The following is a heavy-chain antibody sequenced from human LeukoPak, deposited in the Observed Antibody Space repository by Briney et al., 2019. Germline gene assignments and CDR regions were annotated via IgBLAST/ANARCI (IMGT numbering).Heavy chain of an antibody. J-gene: IGHJ4*02. V-gene: IGHV3-66*01. D-gene: IGHD4-11*01. Sequence: PGGSLRLSCAASGFTVSGNYMSWVRQAPGKGLECVSVIYSGGSTYYADSVKGRFTISRDNSKNTLYLQMNSLRAEDTAVYYCAKGFSTTESALDYWGQGTLVTVSS. CDR3: AKGFSTTESALDY. CDR1: GFTVSGNY. CDR2: IYSGGST.